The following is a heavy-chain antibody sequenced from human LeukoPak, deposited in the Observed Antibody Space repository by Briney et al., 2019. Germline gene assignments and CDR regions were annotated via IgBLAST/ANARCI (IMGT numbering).Heavy chain of an antibody. D-gene: IGHD1-26*01. CDR1: GGSISSSSYY. CDR2: IYYSGST. CDR3: ARDSIPSYSGSYYFDY. J-gene: IGHJ4*02. Sequence: SETLSLTCTVSGGSISSSSYYWGWIRQPPGKGLEWIGSIYYSGSTYYSPPLKSRVTISVDTSKNQFSLKLSSVTAADTAVYYCARDSIPSYSGSYYFDYWGQGTLVTVSS. V-gene: IGHV4-39*07.